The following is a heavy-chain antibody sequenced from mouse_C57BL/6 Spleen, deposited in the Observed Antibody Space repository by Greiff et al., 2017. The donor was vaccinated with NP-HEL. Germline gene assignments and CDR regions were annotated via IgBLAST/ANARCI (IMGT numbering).Heavy chain of an antibody. CDR2: INPNNGGT. D-gene: IGHD2-5*01. CDR1: GYTFTDYY. CDR3: ARSKGPYSNKY. J-gene: IGHJ3*01. Sequence: EVQLQQSGPELVKPGASVKISCKASGYTFTDYYMNWVKQSHGKSLEWIGDINPNNGGTSYNQKFKGKATLTVDKSSSTAYMELRSLTSEDSAVYYCARSKGPYSNKYWGQGTLVTVSA. V-gene: IGHV1-26*01.